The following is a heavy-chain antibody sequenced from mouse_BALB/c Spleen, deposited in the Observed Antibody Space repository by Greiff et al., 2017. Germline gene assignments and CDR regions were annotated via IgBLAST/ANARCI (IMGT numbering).Heavy chain of an antibody. D-gene: IGHD2-1*01. CDR3: TRGGGNSLFDY. CDR2: IYPSDSYT. J-gene: IGHJ2*01. CDR1: GYTFTSYW. Sequence: VQLQQPGAELVRPGASVKLSCKASGYTFTSYWINWVKQRPGQGLEWIGNIYPSDSYTNYNQKFKDKATLTVDKSSSTAYMQLSSPTSEDSAVYYCTRGGGNSLFDYWGQGTTLTVSS. V-gene: IGHV1-69*02.